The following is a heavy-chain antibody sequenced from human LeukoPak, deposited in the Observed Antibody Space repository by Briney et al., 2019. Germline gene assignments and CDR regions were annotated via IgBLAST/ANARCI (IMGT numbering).Heavy chain of an antibody. V-gene: IGHV4-39*07. J-gene: IGHJ4*02. CDR1: GGSISSRSYY. Sequence: SETLSLTFTVSGGSISSRSYYWGWIRQPPGKGREWIGSIYYSGSTYYNPSLKSRVTISVDTSKNQFSLKLSSVTAADTAVYYCARGDRNYYDSSGYWDYWGQGTLVTVSS. CDR3: ARGDRNYYDSSGYWDY. CDR2: IYYSGST. D-gene: IGHD3-22*01.